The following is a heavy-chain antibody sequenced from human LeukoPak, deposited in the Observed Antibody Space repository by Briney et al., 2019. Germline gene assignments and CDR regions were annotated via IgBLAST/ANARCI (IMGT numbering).Heavy chain of an antibody. CDR2: ISYDGSNK. Sequence: PGRSLRLPCAASGFTFSSYGIHWVRQAPGKGMEWVAVISYDGSNKYYADSVKGRFTISRDNSKNTLYLQMNSLRAEDTGVYYCAKDHRVRYDILTGHDYWGQGTLVTVSS. V-gene: IGHV3-30*18. CDR1: GFTFSSYG. J-gene: IGHJ4*02. D-gene: IGHD3-9*01. CDR3: AKDHRVRYDILTGHDY.